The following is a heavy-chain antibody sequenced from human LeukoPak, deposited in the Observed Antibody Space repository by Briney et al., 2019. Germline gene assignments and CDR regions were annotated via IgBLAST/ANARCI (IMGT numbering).Heavy chain of an antibody. V-gene: IGHV3-23*01. CDR2: ISGSGGST. Sequence: GGSLRLSCAASGFTFSSYAMSWVRQAPGKGLEWVSAISGSGGSTYYADSVKGRFTISRDNSKNTLYLQMNSLRAEDTAVYYCAKVVVPAAIAYYYYGMDVWGQGTTVTVSS. D-gene: IGHD2-2*02. J-gene: IGHJ6*02. CDR1: GFTFSSYA. CDR3: AKVVVPAAIAYYYYGMDV.